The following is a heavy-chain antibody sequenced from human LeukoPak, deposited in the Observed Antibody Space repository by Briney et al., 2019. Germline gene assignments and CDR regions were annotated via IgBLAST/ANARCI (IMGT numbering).Heavy chain of an antibody. CDR1: GFTFTNYW. CDR2: IKPDGSDK. CDR3: ARVGPQGAYHYVDG. J-gene: IGHJ6*03. Sequence: GGSLRLSCVVSGFTFTNYWMGWVRQAPGKGLEWVGNIKPDGSDKYYLDSMKGRFTISRDHSENSLHLHMNTLRAEDPAVYYCARVGPQGAYHYVDGWGKGTTVTIS. D-gene: IGHD3-16*01. V-gene: IGHV3-7*01.